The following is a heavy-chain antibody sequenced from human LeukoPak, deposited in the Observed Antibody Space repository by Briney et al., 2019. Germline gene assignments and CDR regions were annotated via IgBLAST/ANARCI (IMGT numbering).Heavy chain of an antibody. CDR3: ACLTTAEAFDI. Sequence: SSETLSLTCAVYGGSFSGYYWSWIRQPPGKGLEWIGEINHSGSTNYNPSLKSRVTISVDTSKNQFSLKLSSVTAADTAVYFCACLTTAEAFDIWGQGTMVTVSS. D-gene: IGHD3-22*01. CDR1: GGSFSGYY. J-gene: IGHJ3*02. V-gene: IGHV4-34*01. CDR2: INHSGST.